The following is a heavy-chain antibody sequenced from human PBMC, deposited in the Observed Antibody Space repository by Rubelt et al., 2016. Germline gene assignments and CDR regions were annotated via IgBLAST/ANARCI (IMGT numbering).Heavy chain of an antibody. CDR2: IYYSGST. V-gene: IGHV4-39*01. CDR1: GGSISSTTYY. J-gene: IGHJ4*02. Sequence: QLQLQESGPGLVEPSETLSLTCTVSGGSISSTTYYWGWIRQPPGKGLEWIGTIYYSGSTFYNPSLKSRVTISVDTSKNQFPLSLSSVTAAETAVYYCARRPYCGGDCYFSDYWVQGSRVTVSS. D-gene: IGHD2-21*01. CDR3: ARRPYCGGDCYFSDY.